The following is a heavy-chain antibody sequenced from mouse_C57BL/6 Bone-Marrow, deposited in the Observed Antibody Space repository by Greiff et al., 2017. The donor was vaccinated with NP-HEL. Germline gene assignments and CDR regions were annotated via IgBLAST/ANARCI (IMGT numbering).Heavy chain of an antibody. D-gene: IGHD4-1*01. CDR3: TRWDNWVPYYFDY. CDR1: GYTFTSYW. J-gene: IGHJ2*01. Sequence: VQLQQSGTVLARPGASVKMSCKTSGYTFTSYWMHWVKQRPGQGLEWIGAIYPGNSDTSYNQKFKGKAKLTAVTSASTAYMELSSLTNEDSAVYYCTRWDNWVPYYFDYWGQGTTLTVSS. CDR2: IYPGNSDT. V-gene: IGHV1-5*01.